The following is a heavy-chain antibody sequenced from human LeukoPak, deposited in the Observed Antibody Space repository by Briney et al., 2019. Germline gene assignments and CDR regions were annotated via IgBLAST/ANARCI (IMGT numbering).Heavy chain of an antibody. D-gene: IGHD2-8*01. CDR2: VTDNGDTT. J-gene: IGHJ4*02. V-gene: IGHV3-23*01. CDR3: ARNAADCTTSACYDS. Sequence: LSGGSLRLSCAASGFTFRNYAMTWVRQAPGKGLEWVSVVTDNGDTTYYADSLKGRFTISRDNSRNTLYLQMNSLRAEDTAVYHCARNAADCTTSACYDSWGQGTLVTVSS. CDR1: GFTFRNYA.